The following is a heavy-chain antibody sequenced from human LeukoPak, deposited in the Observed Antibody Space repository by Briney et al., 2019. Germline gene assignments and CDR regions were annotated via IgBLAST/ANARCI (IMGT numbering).Heavy chain of an antibody. CDR2: IDTDGSNT. Sequence: GGSLRLSCAASGFTFSSYWMHWVRQAPGKGLVWVSRIDTDGSNTAYADSVKGRFTISRDNAKNSLYLQMNSLRAEDTAVYFCARLSIRSRGFDYWGQGTLVTVSS. J-gene: IGHJ4*02. D-gene: IGHD3-3*02. CDR3: ARLSIRSRGFDY. CDR1: GFTFSSYW. V-gene: IGHV3-74*01.